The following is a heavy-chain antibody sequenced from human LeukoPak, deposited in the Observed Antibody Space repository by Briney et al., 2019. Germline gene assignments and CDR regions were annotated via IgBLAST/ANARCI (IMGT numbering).Heavy chain of an antibody. CDR1: GFTFNTYW. CDR2: IKQDGSEK. Sequence: GGSLRLSCAAFGFTFNTYWMSWVRQAPGKGLEWVAKIKQDGSEKYYVDSVKGRFIISRDNAENSLYLQMNSLRAEDTAVYYCARGKGPDPWGQGTLVTVSS. CDR3: ARGKGPDP. J-gene: IGHJ5*02. V-gene: IGHV3-7*04.